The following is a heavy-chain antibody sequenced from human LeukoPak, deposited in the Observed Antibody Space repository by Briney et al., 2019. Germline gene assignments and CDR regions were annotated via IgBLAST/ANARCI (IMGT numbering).Heavy chain of an antibody. Sequence: GRSPRLSCAASGFTFDDYAMHWVRQAPGKGLEWVSGISWNSGSIGYADSVKGRFTISRDNAKNSLYLQMNSLRAEDTALYYCAKGHPGYCSGGSCPDAFDIWGQGTMVTVSS. CDR1: GFTFDDYA. V-gene: IGHV3-9*01. J-gene: IGHJ3*02. CDR2: ISWNSGSI. D-gene: IGHD2-15*01. CDR3: AKGHPGYCSGGSCPDAFDI.